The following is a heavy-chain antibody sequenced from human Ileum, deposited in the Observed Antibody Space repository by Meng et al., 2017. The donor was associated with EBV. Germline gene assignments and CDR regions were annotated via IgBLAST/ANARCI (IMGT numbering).Heavy chain of an antibody. CDR3: VKSNWGSEDS. D-gene: IGHD7-27*01. CDR2: IKTDGSTS. J-gene: IGHJ4*02. CDR1: GFTFSSYW. Sequence: EVQLGESGGGLVQSGGSLRLSCAASGFTFSSYWMHWVRQAPGKGLVWVSNIKTDGSTSAYADSVKGRFTISRDNAKNTLYLQMNSLRVEDTAIYYCVKSNWGSEDSWGQGTLVTVS. V-gene: IGHV3-74*03.